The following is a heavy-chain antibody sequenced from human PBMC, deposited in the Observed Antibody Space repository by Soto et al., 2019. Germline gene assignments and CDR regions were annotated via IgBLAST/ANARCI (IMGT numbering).Heavy chain of an antibody. D-gene: IGHD1-26*01. CDR3: AKEGPGGGRHFYYATHV. V-gene: IGHV3-30*02. Sequence: GGSLRLSCAASGFVFSDYGMHWVRQAPGKGLEWVALITNDGNNEYYRESVKGRFSISRGRSTNTVDLLMNSLRPEDTGVYYCAKEGPGGGRHFYYATHVWGQGTTVTVSS. CDR1: GFVFSDYG. CDR2: ITNDGNNE. J-gene: IGHJ6*02.